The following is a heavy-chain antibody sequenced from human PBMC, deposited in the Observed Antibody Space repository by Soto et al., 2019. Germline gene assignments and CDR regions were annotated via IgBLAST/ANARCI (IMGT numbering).Heavy chain of an antibody. V-gene: IGHV1-18*01. J-gene: IGHJ4*02. CDR3: ARDLSYGLCDY. CDR1: GYTFTIYG. CDR2: ISAYNGNT. D-gene: IGHD5-18*01. Sequence: ASVKVSCTASGYTFTIYGISWVRQAPGQGLEWMGWISAYNGNTKYAQKLQGRVTMTTDTSTSTAYMELRSLRSDDTAVYYCARDLSYGLCDYWGQGTLVTVSS.